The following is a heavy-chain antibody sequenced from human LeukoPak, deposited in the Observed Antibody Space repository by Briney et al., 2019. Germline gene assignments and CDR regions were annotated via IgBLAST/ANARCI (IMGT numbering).Heavy chain of an antibody. CDR1: GFTVSSNY. J-gene: IGHJ5*02. V-gene: IGHV3-66*02. CDR2: IYSGGST. Sequence: PGGSLRLSCAASGFTVSSNYMSWVRQAPGKGLEWVSVIYSGGSTYYADSVKGRFTISRDNSKNTLYLQMNSLRAEDTAVYYCARVLWLHSNWFDPWGQGTLVTVSS. CDR3: ARVLWLHSNWFDP. D-gene: IGHD5-24*01.